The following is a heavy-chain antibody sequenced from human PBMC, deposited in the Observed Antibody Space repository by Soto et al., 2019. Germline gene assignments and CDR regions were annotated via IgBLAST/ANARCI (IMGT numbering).Heavy chain of an antibody. CDR1: GGSISNYY. J-gene: IGHJ5*02. V-gene: IGHV4-59*01. CDR3: ASGGNWFDP. CDR2: MYYNGNI. Sequence: SETLSLTCNVSGGSISNYYWTWFRQSPEKGLEWIGYMYYNGNINYNPSLKSRVTISIDTSKNQFSLTLKSVTAADTAVYYCASGGNWFDPWGQGVLVTVSS. D-gene: IGHD3-16*01.